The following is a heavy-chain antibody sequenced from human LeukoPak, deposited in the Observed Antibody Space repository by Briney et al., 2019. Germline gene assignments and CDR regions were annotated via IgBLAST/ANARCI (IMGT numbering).Heavy chain of an antibody. V-gene: IGHV3-30*18. CDR3: AKDSGIAVAGTLRAFDI. D-gene: IGHD6-19*01. CDR2: ISYDGSNK. CDR1: GFTFSSYG. Sequence: PWGSLRLSCAASGFTFSSYGMHWVRHAPRQGLELVAVISYDGSNKYFADSVKGRFTISRDNSKNTLYLQMNSLRAEDTAVYYCAKDSGIAVAGTLRAFDIWGQGTMVTVSS. J-gene: IGHJ3*02.